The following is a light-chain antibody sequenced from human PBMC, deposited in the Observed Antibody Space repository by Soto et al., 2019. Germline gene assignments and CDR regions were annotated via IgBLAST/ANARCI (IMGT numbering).Light chain of an antibody. CDR3: QQLDSYPLT. Sequence: PPFPSSFVRAIAPIPFPASQDISNFLAWFQQKPGRAPKLLIYAVFTLQSGVPSRFSGSGSGAEFTLTISSLQPEDFATYYCQQLDSYPLTFGGGTKVDIK. CDR2: AVF. CDR1: QDISNF. J-gene: IGKJ4*01. V-gene: IGKV1-9*01.